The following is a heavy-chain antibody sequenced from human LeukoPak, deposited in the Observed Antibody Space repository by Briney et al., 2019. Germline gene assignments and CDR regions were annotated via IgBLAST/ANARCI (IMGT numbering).Heavy chain of an antibody. D-gene: IGHD5/OR15-5a*01. CDR1: GYTFTSYY. CDR3: ARVVSVPN. V-gene: IGHV1-46*01. J-gene: IGHJ4*02. Sequence: ASVKVSCKASGYTFTSYYMHWVRQAPGQGLEWMGIINPSGASTSYAQKFQGRVTMTRNTSISTAYMELSSLRSEDTAVYYCARVVSVPNWGQGTLVTVSS. CDR2: INPSGAST.